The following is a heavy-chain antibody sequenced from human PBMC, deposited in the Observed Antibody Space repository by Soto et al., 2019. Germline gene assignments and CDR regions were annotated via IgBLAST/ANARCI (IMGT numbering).Heavy chain of an antibody. CDR3: AREVLWSRYFDY. D-gene: IGHD2-21*01. Sequence: QVQLVESGGGVVQPGRSLRLYCAASGFIFSNYVMYWVRQAPGKGLEWVAFMSYDGTTKYYADSVKGRFTISRDNSKNTLYMQMNNLRPEDTGVYYCAREVLWSRYFDYWGQGTLVTASS. CDR2: MSYDGTTK. J-gene: IGHJ4*02. V-gene: IGHV3-30-3*01. CDR1: GFIFSNYV.